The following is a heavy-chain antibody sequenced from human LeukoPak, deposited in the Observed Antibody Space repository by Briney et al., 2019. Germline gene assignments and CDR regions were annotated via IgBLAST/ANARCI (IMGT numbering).Heavy chain of an antibody. CDR3: ARDRGLDSPFDY. D-gene: IGHD2-2*03. CDR1: GGSISGYY. V-gene: IGHV4-59*01. CDR2: IYYTGIS. Sequence: ASETLSLTCTVSGGSISGYYWSWIRQPPGKGLEWIAYIYYTGISNYNPSLKSRVIISVDSSKNQFSLKLTSVTAADTAVYYCARDRGLDSPFDYWGQGTLVTVSS. J-gene: IGHJ4*02.